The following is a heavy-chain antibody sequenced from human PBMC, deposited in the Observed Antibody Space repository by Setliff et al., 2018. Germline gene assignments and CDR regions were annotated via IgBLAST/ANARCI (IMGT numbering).Heavy chain of an antibody. J-gene: IGHJ4*02. D-gene: IGHD6-19*01. Sequence: PGGSLRLSCSVSGFTFGDYAMTWVRQAPGKGLEWVGFIRSKAYGGTTEYAASVKGRFTISRDNAKDSLYLQMNSLRGEDTAVYYCASNPFNSGPPYYFDYWGQGTLVTVSS. CDR2: IRSKAYGGTT. V-gene: IGHV3-49*04. CDR1: GFTFGDYA. CDR3: ASNPFNSGPPYYFDY.